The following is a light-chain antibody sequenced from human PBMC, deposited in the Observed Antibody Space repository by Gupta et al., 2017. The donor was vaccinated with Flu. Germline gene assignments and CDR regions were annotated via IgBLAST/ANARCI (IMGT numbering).Light chain of an antibody. Sequence: QLVLTQSPSASASLGASVTLTCTLSSGHSSYAIAWHQQQPEKGPRYLMKLNSDGSHNKGDGVPYRSSGSSSGAERYLTISSLQSEDEADYYCQTWGSGIQVFGGGTKLTVL. CDR1: SGHSSYA. V-gene: IGLV4-69*01. J-gene: IGLJ3*02. CDR2: LNSDGSH. CDR3: QTWGSGIQV.